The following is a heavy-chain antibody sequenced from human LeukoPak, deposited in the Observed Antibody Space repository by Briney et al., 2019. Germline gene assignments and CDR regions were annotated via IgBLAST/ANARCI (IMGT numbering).Heavy chain of an antibody. CDR2: ISYDGSNK. J-gene: IGHJ4*02. CDR1: GFTFSSYA. CDR3: ARECSGGSCLDY. D-gene: IGHD2-15*01. Sequence: GGSLGLSCAASGFTFSSYAMHWVRQAPGKGLEWVAVISYDGSNKYYADSVKGRFTISRDNSKNTLYLQMNSLRAEDTAVYYCARECSGGSCLDYWGQGTLVTVSS. V-gene: IGHV3-30-3*01.